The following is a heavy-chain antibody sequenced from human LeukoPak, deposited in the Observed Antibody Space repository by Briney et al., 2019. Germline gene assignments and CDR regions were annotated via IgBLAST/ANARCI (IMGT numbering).Heavy chain of an antibody. CDR2: IYYSGST. V-gene: IGHV4-31*03. CDR3: ARCIVVVPAAIWSYYYYYMDV. Sequence: SQTLSLTCTVSGGSISSGGYYWSWIRQHPGKGLEWIGYIYYSGSTYYNPSLKSRVTISVDTSKNQFSLKLSSVTAADTAVYYCARCIVVVPAAIWSYYYYYMDVWGKGTTVTVSS. J-gene: IGHJ6*03. CDR1: GGSISSGGYY. D-gene: IGHD2-2*01.